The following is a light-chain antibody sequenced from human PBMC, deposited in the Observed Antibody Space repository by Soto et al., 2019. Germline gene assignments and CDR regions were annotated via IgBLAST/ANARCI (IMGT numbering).Light chain of an antibody. CDR1: QTISSW. Sequence: DIQMTQSPSTLSGSVGDRVTITCRASQTISSWLAWYQQKPGKAPKLLIYKASTLKSGVPSRFSGSGSGTEFTLTISSLQSEDFAVYYCQQYNSGPYTFGQGTKLEIK. CDR3: QQYNSGPYT. CDR2: KAS. V-gene: IGKV1-5*03. J-gene: IGKJ2*01.